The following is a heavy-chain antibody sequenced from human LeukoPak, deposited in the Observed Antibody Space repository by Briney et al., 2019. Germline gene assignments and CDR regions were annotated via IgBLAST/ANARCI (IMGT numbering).Heavy chain of an antibody. Sequence: AASVKVSCKASGYTFTSYDINWVRQATGQGLEWMGWMNPNSGNTGYAQKSQGRVTMTRNTSISTAYMELSSLRSEDTAVYYCARGWYNWNGVDYWGQGTLVTVSS. CDR2: MNPNSGNT. CDR1: GYTFTSYD. J-gene: IGHJ4*02. D-gene: IGHD1-20*01. V-gene: IGHV1-8*01. CDR3: ARGWYNWNGVDY.